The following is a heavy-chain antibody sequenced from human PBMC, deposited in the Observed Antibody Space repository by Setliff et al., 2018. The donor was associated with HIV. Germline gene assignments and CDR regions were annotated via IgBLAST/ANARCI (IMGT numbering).Heavy chain of an antibody. CDR1: GGSISSGSYY. V-gene: IGHV4-61*09. CDR3: ARGVASYYYYMDV. Sequence: SETLSLTCTVSGGSISSGSYYWSWIRQPAGKGLEWIGHIYTSGSTNYNPSLKSRVTISVDTSKNQFSLKLSSVTAADTAEYYCARGVASYYYYMDVWGKGTTVTVS. D-gene: IGHD5-12*01. J-gene: IGHJ6*03. CDR2: IYTSGST.